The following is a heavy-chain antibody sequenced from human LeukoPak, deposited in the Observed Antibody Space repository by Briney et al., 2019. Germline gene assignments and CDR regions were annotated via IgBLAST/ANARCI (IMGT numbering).Heavy chain of an antibody. CDR3: AKGVTMVRGVIIRLYYFDY. CDR1: GFTFSSYA. D-gene: IGHD3-10*01. J-gene: IGHJ4*02. Sequence: GGSLRLSCAASGFTFSSYAMSWVSQAPGKGLEWVSAISGSGGSTYYADSVKGRFTISRDNSKNTLYLQMNSLRAEDTAVYYCAKGVTMVRGVIIRLYYFDYWGQGTLVTVSS. V-gene: IGHV3-23*01. CDR2: ISGSGGST.